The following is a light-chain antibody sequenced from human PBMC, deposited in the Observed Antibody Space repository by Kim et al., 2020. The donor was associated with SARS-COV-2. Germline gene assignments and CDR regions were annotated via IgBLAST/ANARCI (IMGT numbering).Light chain of an antibody. CDR2: YDS. CDR1: NIGSKS. CDR3: QVWDSSSDHPV. V-gene: IGLV3-21*04. J-gene: IGLJ3*02. Sequence: SYELTQPPSVSVAPGQTARITCGGNNIGSKSVHWYQQKPGRAPVLVIYYDSDRPSGIPERFSGSNSGNTATLTISRVEAGDEADYYCQVWDSSSDHPVFGGGTQLTVL.